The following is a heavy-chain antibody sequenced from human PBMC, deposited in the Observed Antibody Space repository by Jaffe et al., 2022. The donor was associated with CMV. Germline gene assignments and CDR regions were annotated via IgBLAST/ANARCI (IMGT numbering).Heavy chain of an antibody. D-gene: IGHD6-13*01. CDR3: ARVRYSRAHYMDV. Sequence: QVQLQESGPGLVKPSETLSLTCTVSGGSISSYYWSWIRQPPGKGLEWIGYIYYSGSTNYNPSLKSRVTISVDTSKNQFSLKLSSVTAADTAVYYCARVRYSRAHYMDVWGKGTTVTVSS. CDR2: IYYSGST. J-gene: IGHJ6*03. CDR1: GGSISSYY. V-gene: IGHV4-59*01.